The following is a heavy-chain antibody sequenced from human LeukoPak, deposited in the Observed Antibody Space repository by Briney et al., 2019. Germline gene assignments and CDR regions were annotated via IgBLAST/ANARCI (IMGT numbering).Heavy chain of an antibody. CDR2: INWNGGST. CDR1: GFTFDDYG. V-gene: IGHV3-20*01. J-gene: IGHJ4*02. Sequence: PGGSLRLSCAASGFTFDDYGMSWVRQAPGKGLEWVSGINWNGGSTGYADSVKGRFTISRDNAKNSLYLQMKSLRAEGTALYHCARVAVAGNYFDYWGQGTLVTVSS. CDR3: ARVAVAGNYFDY.